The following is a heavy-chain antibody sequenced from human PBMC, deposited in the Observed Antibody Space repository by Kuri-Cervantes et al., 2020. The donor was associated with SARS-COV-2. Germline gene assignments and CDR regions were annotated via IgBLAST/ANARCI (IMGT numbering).Heavy chain of an antibody. V-gene: IGHV3-23*01. Sequence: GESLKISCAASGFTFSTYTMTWIRQAPGKGLEWVSTISGSDDTVFYADSVKDRFTVARDNSKKTLSLQMNSLRVEDTAVYYCAKGRVQLWRDGFDVWGQGTMVTVSS. CDR1: GFTFSTYT. D-gene: IGHD5-18*01. J-gene: IGHJ3*01. CDR3: AKGRVQLWRDGFDV. CDR2: ISGSDDTV.